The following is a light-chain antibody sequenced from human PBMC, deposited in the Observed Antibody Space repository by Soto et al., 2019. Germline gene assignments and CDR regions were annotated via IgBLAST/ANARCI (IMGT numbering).Light chain of an antibody. CDR1: QGISSY. CDR3: QQTYTTPEIT. V-gene: IGKV1-8*01. CDR2: GAS. J-gene: IGKJ5*01. Sequence: AIRMPQSPSSFSASTGDRVTITCRASQGISSYLAWYQLKPGKAPNLLMYGASYLKSGVPTRFSGSGSGTDFTLTISSLQPEDFAIYYCQQTYTTPEITFGQGTRLEIK.